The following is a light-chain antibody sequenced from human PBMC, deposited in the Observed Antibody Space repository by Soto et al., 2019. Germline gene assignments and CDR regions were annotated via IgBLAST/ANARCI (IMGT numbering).Light chain of an antibody. CDR3: QQSYSTYFT. V-gene: IGKV1-39*01. CDR2: AAY. CDR1: QSISSY. Sequence: DIQMTQSPSSLSASVGDRVTITCRASQSISSYLNWYQQKPGKAPKLLIYAAYSLQSGVPSRFSGSGSGTDLTLTISSLQPEDFATYYCQQSYSTYFTFGPGTKVDIK. J-gene: IGKJ3*01.